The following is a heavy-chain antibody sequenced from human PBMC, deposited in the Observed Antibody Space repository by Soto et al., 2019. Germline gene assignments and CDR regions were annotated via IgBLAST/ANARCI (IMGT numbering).Heavy chain of an antibody. D-gene: IGHD3-10*01. CDR3: ARVYRGKEGYGMDV. Sequence: QVQLVQSGAEVKKPGSSVKVSCKASGGTFSSYTISWVRQAPGQGLEWMGRIIPILGIANYAQKFQGRVTITADKSTSTAYMEVSSLRSEDTAVYYCARVYRGKEGYGMDVWGQGTTVTVSS. J-gene: IGHJ6*02. V-gene: IGHV1-69*02. CDR1: GGTFSSYT. CDR2: IIPILGIA.